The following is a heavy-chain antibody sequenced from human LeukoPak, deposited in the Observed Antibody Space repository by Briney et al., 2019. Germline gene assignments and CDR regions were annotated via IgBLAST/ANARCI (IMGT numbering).Heavy chain of an antibody. Sequence: GASVKVSCKASGYTFTSYGISWVRQAPGQGLEWMGWISAYNGNTNYAQKLQGRVTMTTDTSTSTAYMELRSLRSDDTAVYYCARDERGYSYGYAVDIWGQGTMVTVSS. CDR1: GYTFTSYG. J-gene: IGHJ3*02. CDR2: ISAYNGNT. CDR3: ARDERGYSYGYAVDI. V-gene: IGHV1-18*01. D-gene: IGHD5-18*01.